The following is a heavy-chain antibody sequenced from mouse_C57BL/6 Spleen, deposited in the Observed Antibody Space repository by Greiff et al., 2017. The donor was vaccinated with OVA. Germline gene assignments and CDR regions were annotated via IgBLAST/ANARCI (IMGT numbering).Heavy chain of an antibody. Sequence: VQLMESGPGLVAPSQSLSITCTVSGFSLTSYGVHWVRQPPGQGLEWLGVIWSDGSTTYNSALKSRLSISKDNSKSQVFLKMNSLQADDAAMYCCARSDSSGFAWFAYWGQGTLVTVSA. V-gene: IGHV2-6*03. CDR2: IWSDGST. CDR3: ARSDSSGFAWFAY. CDR1: GFSLTSYG. J-gene: IGHJ3*01. D-gene: IGHD3-2*02.